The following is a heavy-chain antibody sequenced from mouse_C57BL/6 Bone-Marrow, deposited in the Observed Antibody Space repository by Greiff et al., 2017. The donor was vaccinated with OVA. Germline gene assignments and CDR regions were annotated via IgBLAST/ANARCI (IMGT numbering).Heavy chain of an antibody. J-gene: IGHJ1*03. CDR2: ISSGSSSI. V-gene: IGHV5-17*01. Sequence: EVKLMESGGGLVKPGGSLKLSCAASGFTFSDYGMHWVRQAPEKGLEWVAYISSGSSSIYYADTVKGRFTISRDNAKNTLFLQMTSLRSEDTAMYYCERINYWYFDDWGTGTTVTVSS. CDR1: GFTFSDYG. CDR3: ERINYWYFDD.